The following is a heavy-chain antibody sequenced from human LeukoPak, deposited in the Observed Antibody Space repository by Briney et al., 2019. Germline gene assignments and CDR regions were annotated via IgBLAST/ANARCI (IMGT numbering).Heavy chain of an antibody. CDR2: ISYSGST. CDR1: GGSIRSGGYY. CDR3: ARAPLLGVSFDY. Sequence: PSETLSLTCTVSGGSIRSGGYYWSWIRQHPGKGLEWIGYISYSGSTYYNPSLKSRVTISVDTSKNQFSLKLSSVTAADTAVYYCARAPLLGVSFDYWGQGTLVTVSS. V-gene: IGHV4-31*03. J-gene: IGHJ4*02.